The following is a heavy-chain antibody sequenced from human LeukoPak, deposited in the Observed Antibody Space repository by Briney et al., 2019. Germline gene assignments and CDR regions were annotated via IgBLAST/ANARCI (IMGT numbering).Heavy chain of an antibody. J-gene: IGHJ4*02. V-gene: IGHV3-30*18. CDR1: GFTFSGYG. Sequence: PGGSLRLSCAASGFTFSGYGMHWVRQGQGKGLEWVAVISYDGSNKYYADSVKGRFTISRDNSKNTLYLQMNSLRAEDTAVYYCAKGGSLDYDFWSGYGGYFDYWGQRTLVTVSS. CDR2: ISYDGSNK. CDR3: AKGGSLDYDFWSGYGGYFDY. D-gene: IGHD3-3*01.